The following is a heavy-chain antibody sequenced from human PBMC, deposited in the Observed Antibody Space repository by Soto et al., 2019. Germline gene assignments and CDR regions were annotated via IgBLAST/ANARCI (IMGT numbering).Heavy chain of an antibody. V-gene: IGHV4-39*01. CDR3: ARHEYLVVVAATPEWFDP. J-gene: IGHJ5*02. Sequence: QLQLQESGPGLVKPSETLSLTCTVSGGSISSSSYYWGWIRQPPGKGLEWIGSIYYSGSTYYNPSLKSRVTISVDTSKSPFSLRLRSVTAADTAVYYCARHEYLVVVAATPEWFDPWGQGTLVTVSS. D-gene: IGHD2-15*01. CDR2: IYYSGST. CDR1: GGSISSSSYY.